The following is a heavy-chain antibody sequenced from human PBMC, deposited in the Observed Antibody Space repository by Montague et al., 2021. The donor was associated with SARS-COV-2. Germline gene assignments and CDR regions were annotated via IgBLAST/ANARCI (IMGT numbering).Heavy chain of an antibody. CDR3: ARGAPSLTMIVVVVTVACWYFDL. Sequence: SETLSLTCAVYGGSFNGYYRSWIRQPPGKVLQWNGEINHRGSTNYNPSLKSRVTISIDTSKNEFTVKLSSVTAEDTAVYYCARGAPSLTMIVVVVTVACWYFDLWGRGTLVSVSP. CDR1: GGSFNGYY. J-gene: IGHJ2*01. CDR2: INHRGST. D-gene: IGHD3-22*01. V-gene: IGHV4-34*01.